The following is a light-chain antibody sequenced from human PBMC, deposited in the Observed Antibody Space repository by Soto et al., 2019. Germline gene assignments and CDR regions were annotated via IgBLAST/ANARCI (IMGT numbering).Light chain of an antibody. CDR3: QQRSNWPPLT. J-gene: IGKJ4*01. Sequence: EIVLTQSPATLSLSPGERATLSCRASQSVSSYLAWYQQKPGQAPRLLIYDASNRATGIPARFSGSGSGTDLTLTISSLEPEDFAVYYCQQRSNWPPLTFGGATKVEIK. CDR2: DAS. CDR1: QSVSSY. V-gene: IGKV3-11*01.